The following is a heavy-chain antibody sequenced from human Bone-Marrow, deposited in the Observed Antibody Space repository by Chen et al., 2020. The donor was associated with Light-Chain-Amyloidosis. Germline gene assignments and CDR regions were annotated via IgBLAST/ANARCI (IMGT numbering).Heavy chain of an antibody. CDR1: GFTLSNYA. D-gene: IGHD6-19*01. CDR3: GKRGSYYYYGMDV. V-gene: IGHV3-23*04. CDR2: ISGGDT. J-gene: IGHJ6*02. Sequence: EVLLVESGGGLVQPGGSLRLSCAASGFTLSNYAMDWVRQAPGKGLEWVSSISGGDTYNANSVKGRFTVSRDDSGNTLYLQMNSLRAEDTAVYYCGKRGSYYYYGMDVWGQGTTVTVSS.